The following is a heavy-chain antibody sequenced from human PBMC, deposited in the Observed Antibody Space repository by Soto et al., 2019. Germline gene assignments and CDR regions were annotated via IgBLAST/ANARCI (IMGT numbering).Heavy chain of an antibody. CDR3: ATHGVAAASYGGWFDP. Sequence: QVQLVESGGGVVQPGRSLRLSCAASGFTFSSYGMHWVRQAPGKGLEWVAVISYDGSNKYYADSVKGRFTISRDNSKNLLYLQMSSLRAEDTAVYYCATHGVAAASYGGWFDPWGQGTLVTVSS. D-gene: IGHD6-13*01. CDR2: ISYDGSNK. V-gene: IGHV3-30*03. CDR1: GFTFSSYG. J-gene: IGHJ5*02.